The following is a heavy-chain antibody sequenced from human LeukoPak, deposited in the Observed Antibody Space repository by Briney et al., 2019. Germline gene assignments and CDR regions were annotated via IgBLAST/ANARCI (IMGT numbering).Heavy chain of an antibody. D-gene: IGHD3-9*01. V-gene: IGHV4-59*08. Sequence: PSETLSLTCTVSGGSITGYYLSWIRQPPGKGLEWIGYMLYSQSTRYNPALKSRVTMSMDTSKNQVSLKLSSVTAADTAVYYCARGLSDDILTDYYYYYMDVWGKGTTVTVSS. CDR2: MLYSQST. CDR3: ARGLSDDILTDYYYYYMDV. CDR1: GGSITGYY. J-gene: IGHJ6*03.